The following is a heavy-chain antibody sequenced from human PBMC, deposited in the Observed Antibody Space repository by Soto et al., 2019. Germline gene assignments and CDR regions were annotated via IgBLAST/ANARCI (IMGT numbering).Heavy chain of an antibody. CDR1: GYTFTSYY. CDR3: ARDGPHIPAVREV. Sequence: ASVKVSCQASGYTFTSYYMHWVRQAPGEGLEWMGIINPSGGSTSYAQNGQGRVTLTTDTSTSTAYMEMRALRSDDTAAYYCARDGPHIPAVREVWAQGTTVTVSS. D-gene: IGHD2-21*01. CDR2: INPSGGST. J-gene: IGHJ6*02. V-gene: IGHV1-46*01.